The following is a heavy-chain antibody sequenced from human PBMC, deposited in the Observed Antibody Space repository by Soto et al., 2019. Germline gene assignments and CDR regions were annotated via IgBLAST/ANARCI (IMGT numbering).Heavy chain of an antibody. Sequence: EVQLVESGGGLVKPGGSLRLSCAASGFTFSSYSMNWVRQAPGKGLEWVSSISSSSSYIYYADSVKGRFTISRDNAKNSQYLQMNSLRAEDTAVYYCARVDVVVPAAPDTDYYYYMDVWGKGTTVTVSS. V-gene: IGHV3-21*01. CDR2: ISSSSSYI. J-gene: IGHJ6*03. D-gene: IGHD2-2*01. CDR1: GFTFSSYS. CDR3: ARVDVVVPAAPDTDYYYYMDV.